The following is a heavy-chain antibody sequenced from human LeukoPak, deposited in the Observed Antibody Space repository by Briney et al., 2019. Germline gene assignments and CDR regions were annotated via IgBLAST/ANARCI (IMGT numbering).Heavy chain of an antibody. CDR2: IKQDGSEK. CDR1: GFTFSSYW. CDR3: ARDPYCTNGVCYTSNYMDV. Sequence: GGSLRLSCAASGFTFSSYWMSWVRQAPGKGLEWVANIKQDGSEKYYVDSVKGRFTISRDNAKNSLYLQMNSLRAEDTAVYYCARDPYCTNGVCYTSNYMDVWGKGTTVTVSS. V-gene: IGHV3-7*01. D-gene: IGHD2-8*01. J-gene: IGHJ6*03.